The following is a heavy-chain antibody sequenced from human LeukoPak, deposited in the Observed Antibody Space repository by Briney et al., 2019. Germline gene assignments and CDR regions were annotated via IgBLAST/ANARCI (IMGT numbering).Heavy chain of an antibody. J-gene: IGHJ3*02. CDR1: GYTFTAYS. Sequence: ASVKVSCKASGYTFTAYSMHWVRQAPGQGLGWMGWINPNSGGTNYAQKFQGRVTMTRDTPITTAYMELSRLRSDDTAVYYCARDLDYYGSGSFFNIWGQGTMVTVSS. CDR3: ARDLDYYGSGSFFNI. V-gene: IGHV1-2*02. CDR2: INPNSGGT. D-gene: IGHD3-10*01.